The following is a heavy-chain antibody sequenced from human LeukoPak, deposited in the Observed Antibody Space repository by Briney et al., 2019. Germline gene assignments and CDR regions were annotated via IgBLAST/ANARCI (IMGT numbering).Heavy chain of an antibody. CDR2: IYYSGST. D-gene: IGHD4-11*01. J-gene: IGHJ4*02. Sequence: PSETLSLTCTVSGGSISSYYWSWIRQPPGKGLEWIGYIYYSGSTNYNPSLKSRVTISVDTSKNQFSLKLSSVTAAATAVYYCAILTGPKKHFAYWGQGTLLTVSS. V-gene: IGHV4-59*08. CDR1: GGSISSYY. CDR3: AILTGPKKHFAY.